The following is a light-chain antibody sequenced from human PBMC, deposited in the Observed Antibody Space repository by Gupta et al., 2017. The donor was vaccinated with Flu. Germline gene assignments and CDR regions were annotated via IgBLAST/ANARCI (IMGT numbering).Light chain of an antibody. CDR1: QRLNTN. CDR3: QQRNSCPLA. V-gene: IGKV3-15*01. Sequence: PAPLSASPGHRATLSCRASQRLNTNLAWYQQKPGQPPRLLIYGASTRATGIPARFSGSGSGTEFTLTISSLQSEDFAVYYCQQRNSCPLAFGQGTKVEV. CDR2: GAS. J-gene: IGKJ1*01.